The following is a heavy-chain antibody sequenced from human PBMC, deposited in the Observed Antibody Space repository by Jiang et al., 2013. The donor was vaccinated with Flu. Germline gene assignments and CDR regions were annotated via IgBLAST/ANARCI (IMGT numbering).Heavy chain of an antibody. V-gene: IGHV3-23*01. D-gene: IGHD3-10*01. J-gene: IGHJ4*02. CDR3: ASQSSTMVRGVIINRYFIDY. Sequence: VQLLESGGGLVQPGGSLRLSCAASGFTFSSYAMSWVRQAPGKGLEWVSAISGSGGSTYYADSVKGRFTISRDNSKNTLYLQMNSLRAEDTAVYYCASQSSTMVRGVIINRYFIDYWGQGTLVTVSS. CDR2: ISGSGGST. CDR1: GFTFSSYA.